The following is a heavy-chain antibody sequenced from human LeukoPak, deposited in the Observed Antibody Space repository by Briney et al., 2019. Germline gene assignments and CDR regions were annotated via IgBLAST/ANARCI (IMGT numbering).Heavy chain of an antibody. CDR1: GFTFSSYG. Sequence: GRSLRLSCAASGFTFSSYGMPWVRQAPGKGLEWVAVISYDGSNKYYADSVKGRFTISRDNSKNTLYLQMNSLRAEDTAVYYCAKDGRDDYWGQGTLVTVSS. V-gene: IGHV3-30*18. CDR2: ISYDGSNK. J-gene: IGHJ4*02. CDR3: AKDGRDDY.